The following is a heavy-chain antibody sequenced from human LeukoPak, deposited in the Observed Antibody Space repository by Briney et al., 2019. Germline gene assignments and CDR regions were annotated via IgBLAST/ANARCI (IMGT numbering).Heavy chain of an antibody. CDR3: ARYTFRAVDI. Sequence: GGSLRLPCAASGLTVSSNYMTWVRQAPGKGLEWVSSIYAGGDTHYADSVRGRFTISRDNSNNTLYLQMNSLRAEDTAVYYCARYTFRAVDIWGQGTMVTVSS. CDR1: GLTVSSNY. CDR2: IYAGGDT. V-gene: IGHV3-53*01. D-gene: IGHD3-16*01. J-gene: IGHJ3*02.